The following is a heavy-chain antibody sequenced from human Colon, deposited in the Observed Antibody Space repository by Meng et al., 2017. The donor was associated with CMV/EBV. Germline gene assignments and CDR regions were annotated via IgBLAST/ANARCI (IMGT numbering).Heavy chain of an antibody. J-gene: IGHJ6*02. CDR3: VRYANSQYGMDV. V-gene: IGHV3-7*01. Sequence: GGSLRLSCAASGFTFSSYWMTWVRQAPGKGPEWVANIKQDGSEKYFVDSAKGRFTISRDNAKSSLYLQMNSLRAEDTAVYYCVRYANSQYGMDVWGQGTTVTVSS. D-gene: IGHD2-21*01. CDR2: IKQDGSEK. CDR1: GFTFSSYW.